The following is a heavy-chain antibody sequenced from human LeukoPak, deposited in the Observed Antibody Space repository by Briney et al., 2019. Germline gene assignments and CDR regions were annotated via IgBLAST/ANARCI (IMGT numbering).Heavy chain of an antibody. J-gene: IGHJ5*02. CDR3: AKDPPAYYYDSSGFNWFDP. Sequence: GGSLRLSCAASGFTFSSYWMSWVRQAPGKGLEWVSTITGNGASTFYADSVKGRFTISRDNSKNTLYLQMNSLRAEDTAVYYCAKDPPAYYYDSSGFNWFDPWGQGTLVTVSS. V-gene: IGHV3-23*01. CDR1: GFTFSSYW. D-gene: IGHD3-22*01. CDR2: ITGNGAST.